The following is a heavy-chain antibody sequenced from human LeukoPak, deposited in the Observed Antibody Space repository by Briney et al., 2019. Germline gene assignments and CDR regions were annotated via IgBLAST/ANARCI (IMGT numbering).Heavy chain of an antibody. CDR1: GITFSRYS. CDR2: INGSGDRT. Sequence: PGGSLRLSCAASGITFSRYSMNWVRQAPGKGLEWVSSINGSGDRTYYADSVKGRFTISRDNSKNTLYLQMNSLRAEDTAVYYCARPARTDYADYWGQGTLVTVSS. CDR3: ARPARTDYADY. J-gene: IGHJ4*02. D-gene: IGHD1-14*01. V-gene: IGHV3-23*01.